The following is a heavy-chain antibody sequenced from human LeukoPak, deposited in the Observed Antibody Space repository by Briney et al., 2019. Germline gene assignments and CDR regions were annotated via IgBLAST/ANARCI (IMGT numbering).Heavy chain of an antibody. CDR2: INSDGSWT. CDR1: GNYW. D-gene: IGHD2-15*01. CDR3: AQQVGYCSSGSCYFTY. Sequence: GGSLRLSCAASGNYWMHWVRQVPGKGLVWVSHINSDGSWTSYADSVKGRFTISKDNAKNTVYLQMNSLRAEDTAVYYCAQQVGYCSSGSCYFTYWGQGTLVTVSS. V-gene: IGHV3-74*01. J-gene: IGHJ1*01.